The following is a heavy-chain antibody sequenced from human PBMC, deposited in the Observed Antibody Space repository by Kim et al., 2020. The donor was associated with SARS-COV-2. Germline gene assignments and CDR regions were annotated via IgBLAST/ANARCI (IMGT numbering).Heavy chain of an antibody. Sequence: ASVKVSCKASGYTFTGYYMHWVRQAPGQGLEWMGWINPNSGGTNYAQKFQGRVTMTRDTSISTAYMELSRLRSDDTAVYYCARVVSLVAASLGYWGQGTLVTVSS. J-gene: IGHJ4*02. CDR1: GYTFTGYY. CDR3: ARVVSLVAASLGY. D-gene: IGHD2-2*01. CDR2: INPNSGGT. V-gene: IGHV1-2*02.